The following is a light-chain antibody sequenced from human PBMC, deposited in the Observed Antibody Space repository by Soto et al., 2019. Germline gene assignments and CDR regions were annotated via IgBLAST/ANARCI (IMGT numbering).Light chain of an antibody. CDR3: NSYTSSSTLYV. Sequence: SVLTQPASLSGSPGQSVALSCTGNSSDVGAYNYVSWYQQLPGKAPKLLIYDVSHRPSWVSDRFPGSKSGNTASLTISGLQAEDEGDYYCNSYTSSSTLYVFGTGTKVTVL. CDR2: DVS. J-gene: IGLJ1*01. CDR1: SSDVGAYNY. V-gene: IGLV2-14*01.